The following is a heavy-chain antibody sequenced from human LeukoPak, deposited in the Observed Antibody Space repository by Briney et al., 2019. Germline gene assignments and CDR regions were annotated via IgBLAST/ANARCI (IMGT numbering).Heavy chain of an antibody. CDR1: GGSISSSNW. CDR3: ARDRVRGVTLPGNWFDP. D-gene: IGHD3-10*01. Sequence: VKPSGTLSLTCAVSGGSISSSNWWSWVRQPPGKGLEWIGEIYHSGSTNYNPSLKSRVTISVDKSKNQFSLKLSSVTAADTAVYYCARDRVRGVTLPGNWFDPWGQGTLVTVSS. CDR2: IYHSGST. V-gene: IGHV4-4*02. J-gene: IGHJ5*02.